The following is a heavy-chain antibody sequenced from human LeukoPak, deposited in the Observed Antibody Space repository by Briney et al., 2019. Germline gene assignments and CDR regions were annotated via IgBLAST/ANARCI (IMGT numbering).Heavy chain of an antibody. Sequence: SETLSLTCAAYGGSFSGYYWSWIRQPPGKGLEWIGEINHSGSTNYNPSLKSRVTISVDTSKNQFSLKLSSVTAADTAVYYCARGGGYENDYWGQGTLVTVSS. J-gene: IGHJ4*02. CDR3: ARGGGYENDY. CDR1: GGSFSGYY. CDR2: INHSGST. D-gene: IGHD6-19*01. V-gene: IGHV4-34*01.